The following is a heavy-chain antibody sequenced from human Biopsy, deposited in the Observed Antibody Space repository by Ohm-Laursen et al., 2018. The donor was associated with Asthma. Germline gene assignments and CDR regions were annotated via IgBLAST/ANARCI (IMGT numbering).Heavy chain of an antibody. CDR3: ARQKLVAAEGPFDI. Sequence: SDTLSLTCTVSGCSISSNFYYWGWIRQPPGKGLEWIGNIYKSGQVYYNLSLKSRVTISVDTSKNQFSLQLRSVTAADTAVYYCARQKLVAAEGPFDIWGQGTMVTVSS. V-gene: IGHV4-39*01. J-gene: IGHJ3*02. CDR2: IYKSGQV. D-gene: IGHD1-26*01. CDR1: GCSISSNFYY.